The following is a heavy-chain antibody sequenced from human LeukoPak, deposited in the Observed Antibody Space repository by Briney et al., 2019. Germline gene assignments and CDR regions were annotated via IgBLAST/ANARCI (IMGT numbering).Heavy chain of an antibody. Sequence: SETLSLTCTVSGGSISSYYWSWIRQPPGKGLEWIGYIYYRGSTNYNPSLRSRVTISVDTSRNQFSLRLSSVTAADTVVYYCARHAYTWSDYYGSSGEVPGAFDIWGHGTMVTVSS. CDR1: GGSISSYY. D-gene: IGHD1-26*01. V-gene: IGHV4-59*08. CDR2: IYYRGST. J-gene: IGHJ3*02. CDR3: ARHAYTWSDYYGSSGEVPGAFDI.